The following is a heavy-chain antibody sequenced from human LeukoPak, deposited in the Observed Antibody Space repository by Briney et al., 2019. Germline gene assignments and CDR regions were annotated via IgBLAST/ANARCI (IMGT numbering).Heavy chain of an antibody. CDR3: ANNWNYFPY. Sequence: GGSLRLSCAASGFTFSSYAMSWVRQAPGKGLEWVSAISGSGGVTNYADSVKSRFTISRDNSRNTLYLQMNSLRAEDTAVYYCANNWNYFPYWGQGTLVTVYS. J-gene: IGHJ4*02. CDR1: GFTFSSYA. V-gene: IGHV3-23*01. CDR2: ISGSGGVT. D-gene: IGHD1-20*01.